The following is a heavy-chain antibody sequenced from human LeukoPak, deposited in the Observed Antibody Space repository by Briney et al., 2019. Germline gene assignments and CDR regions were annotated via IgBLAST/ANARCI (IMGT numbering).Heavy chain of an antibody. Sequence: GGSLRLSCAGSGFNFIYYEMFWVRQTAGKGLEFIAYISNDGDTIYYEDTVKGRFTISRDNAKNSLYLQMSSLRAGDTAVYYCAILADVWGKGTTVVISS. V-gene: IGHV3-48*03. J-gene: IGHJ6*04. CDR2: ISNDGDTI. CDR1: GFNFIYYE. CDR3: AILADV.